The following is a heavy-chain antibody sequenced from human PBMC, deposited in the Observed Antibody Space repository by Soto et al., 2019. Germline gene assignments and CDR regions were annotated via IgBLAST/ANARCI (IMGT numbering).Heavy chain of an antibody. J-gene: IGHJ4*02. CDR2: ISASGDNT. Sequence: GGSLRLSCAASGFTFNIYGMDWVRQAPEKGLEWVSAISASGDNTYYADSVKGRFTISRDNSKNTLFLQMNSLRAEDTAIYYCAKERAARQPFDYWGQGTLVTVSS. D-gene: IGHD6-6*01. V-gene: IGHV3-23*01. CDR3: AKERAARQPFDY. CDR1: GFTFNIYG.